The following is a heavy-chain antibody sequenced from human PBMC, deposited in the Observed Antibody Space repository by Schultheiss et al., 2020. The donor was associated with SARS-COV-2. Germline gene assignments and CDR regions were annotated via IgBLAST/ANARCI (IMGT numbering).Heavy chain of an antibody. Sequence: SETLSLTCAVSGGSISSYYWSWIRQPPGKGLEWIGEINHSGSTNYNPSLKSRVTISVDTSKNQFSLKLSSVTAADTAVYYCAKDGPRSGWSYFDYWGQGTLVTVSS. CDR3: AKDGPRSGWSYFDY. J-gene: IGHJ4*02. V-gene: IGHV4-34*01. CDR2: INHSGST. D-gene: IGHD6-19*01. CDR1: GGSISSYY.